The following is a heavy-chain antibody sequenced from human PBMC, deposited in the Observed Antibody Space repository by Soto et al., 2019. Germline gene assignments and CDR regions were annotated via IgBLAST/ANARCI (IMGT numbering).Heavy chain of an antibody. CDR3: ARHAGIAAPLDY. CDR1: GGSISSSSYY. J-gene: IGHJ4*02. V-gene: IGHV4-39*01. D-gene: IGHD6-13*01. CDR2: IYYSGST. Sequence: PSETLSLTCTVSGGSISSSSYYWGWIRQPPGKGLEWIGSIYYSGSTYYNPSLKSRVTISVDTSKNQFSLKLSSVTAADTAVYFCARHAGIAAPLDYWGQGTLVTVSS.